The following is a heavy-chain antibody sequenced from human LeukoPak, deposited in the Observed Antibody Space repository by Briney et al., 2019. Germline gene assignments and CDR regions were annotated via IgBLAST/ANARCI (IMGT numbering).Heavy chain of an antibody. Sequence: PSETLSLTCTVSGGSISSSSYYWGWIRQPPGKGLEWIGSIYYSGTTYYNPSLKSRVTIAVDTSKNQFSLKLSSVTAADTAVYYCARARFLEWLLSHNNWFDPWGQGTLVTVSS. CDR3: ARARFLEWLLSHNNWFDP. J-gene: IGHJ5*02. V-gene: IGHV4-39*07. CDR1: GGSISSSSYY. CDR2: IYYSGTT. D-gene: IGHD3-3*01.